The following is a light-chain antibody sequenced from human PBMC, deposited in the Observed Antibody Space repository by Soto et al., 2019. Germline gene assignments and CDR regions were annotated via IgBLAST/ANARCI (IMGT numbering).Light chain of an antibody. CDR2: DAP. J-gene: IGKJ4*02. CDR3: QQRSNWPG. V-gene: IGKV3-11*01. Sequence: EIVLTQSPATLSLSPGERATLSCRASQSVSSYLAWYQQKPGQAPRLLIYDAPNRATGIPARFSGSGSGTDFTLTISSLEPEDFAVYYCQQRSNWPGFGGGTKVEIK. CDR1: QSVSSY.